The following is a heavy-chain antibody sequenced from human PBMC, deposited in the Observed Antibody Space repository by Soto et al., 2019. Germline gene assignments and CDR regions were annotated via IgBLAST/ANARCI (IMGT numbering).Heavy chain of an antibody. CDR2: IWYDGSNK. CDR1: GFTFSSYG. CDR3: ARGRIAARQRYYFDY. J-gene: IGHJ4*02. Sequence: GGSLRLSCAACGFTFSSYGMHGVRQAPGKGLEWVAVIWYDGSNKYYADSVKGRFTISRDNSKNTLYLQMNSLRAEDTAVYYCARGRIAARQRYYFDYWGQGTLVTVSS. V-gene: IGHV3-33*01. D-gene: IGHD6-6*01.